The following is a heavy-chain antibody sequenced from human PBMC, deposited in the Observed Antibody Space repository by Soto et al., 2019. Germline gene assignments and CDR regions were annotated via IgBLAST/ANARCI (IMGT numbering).Heavy chain of an antibody. Sequence: ASVKVSCKASGYTFTSYGISWVRQAPGQGLEWMGWISAYNGNTNYAQKLQGRGTMTTNTSKGKAYMELRSLRSDDTAVYYCARADETLRAAAGDYYYYGMDVWGQGTTVTVSS. CDR3: ARADETLRAAAGDYYYYGMDV. D-gene: IGHD6-13*01. CDR2: ISAYNGNT. CDR1: GYTFTSYG. V-gene: IGHV1-18*01. J-gene: IGHJ6*02.